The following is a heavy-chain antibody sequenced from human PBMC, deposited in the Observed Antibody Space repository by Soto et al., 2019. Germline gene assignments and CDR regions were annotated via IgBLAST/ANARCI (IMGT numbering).Heavy chain of an antibody. V-gene: IGHV3-53*01. Sequence: LSLTCAASGFTVSSNYMSWVRQAPGKGLEWVSVIYSGGSTYYADSVKGRFTISRDNSKNTLYLQMNSLRAEDTAVYYCARESRILYYFDYWGQGTLVTVSS. D-gene: IGHD2-15*01. CDR3: ARESRILYYFDY. J-gene: IGHJ4*02. CDR1: GFTVSSNY. CDR2: IYSGGST.